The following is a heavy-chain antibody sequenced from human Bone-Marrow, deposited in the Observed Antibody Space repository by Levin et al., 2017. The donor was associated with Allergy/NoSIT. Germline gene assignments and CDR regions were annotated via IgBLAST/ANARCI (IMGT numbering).Heavy chain of an antibody. J-gene: IGHJ4*02. V-gene: IGHV5-51*01. D-gene: IGHD3-9*01. CDR2: IYPGDSDA. CDR3: ARREADSLTGYGN. Sequence: GESLKISCKASGYSFTNYWLAWVRQMPGKGLEFMGVIYPGDSDARYNPSFQGLVTVSADKSVATAYLEWSTLTASDTAIYYCARREADSLTGYGNWGQGTLVTVSS. CDR1: GYSFTNYW.